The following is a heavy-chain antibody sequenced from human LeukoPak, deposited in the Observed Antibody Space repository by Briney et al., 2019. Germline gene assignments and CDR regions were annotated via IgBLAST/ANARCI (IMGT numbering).Heavy chain of an antibody. J-gene: IGHJ4*02. V-gene: IGHV3-21*01. D-gene: IGHD6-13*01. Sequence: GGSLRLSCAASGFTFSTYSMNWVRQAPGKGLEWVSSITSSNSYIHYADSVKGRFTISRDNAKNSLYLQMNSLRAEDTAVYYCARDYSSSWFYYFDYWGQGTLVTVSS. CDR3: ARDYSSSWFYYFDY. CDR2: ITSSNSYI. CDR1: GFTFSTYS.